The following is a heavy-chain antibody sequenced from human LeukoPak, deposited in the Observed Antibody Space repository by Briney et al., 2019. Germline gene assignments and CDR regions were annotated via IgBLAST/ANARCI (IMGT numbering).Heavy chain of an antibody. V-gene: IGHV3-23*01. CDR1: GFTFSSYA. Sequence: PGGSLRLSCAASGFTFSSYAVSWVRQAPGKGLEWVSAISGSGGSTYYADSVKGRFTISRDNSKNTLYLQMNSLRAEDTAVYYCAKPGYDSSGSYYYYYGMDVWGQGTTVTVSS. J-gene: IGHJ6*02. CDR3: AKPGYDSSGSYYYYYGMDV. CDR2: ISGSGGST. D-gene: IGHD3-22*01.